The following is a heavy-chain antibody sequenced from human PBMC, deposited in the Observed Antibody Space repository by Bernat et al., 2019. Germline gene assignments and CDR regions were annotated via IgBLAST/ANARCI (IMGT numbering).Heavy chain of an antibody. CDR1: GFSVSSNY. CDR2: LYSDGST. Sequence: EVQLVESGGDLVQPGGSLRLSCAASGFSVSSNYMSWVRQAPGKGLEWVSVLYSDGSTWYAGSVEGRFTISRDNSKNTLYLQMNSLRAEDTAVYYCAGAPPYASDYSYSYDYWGQGTLVTVSS. J-gene: IGHJ4*02. CDR3: AGAPPYASDYSYSYDY. V-gene: IGHV3-66*01. D-gene: IGHD2-15*01.